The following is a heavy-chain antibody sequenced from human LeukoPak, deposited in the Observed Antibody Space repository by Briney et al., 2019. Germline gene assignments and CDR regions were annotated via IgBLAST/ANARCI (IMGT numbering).Heavy chain of an antibody. CDR2: INHSGNT. D-gene: IGHD4-23*01. J-gene: IGHJ4*02. CDR1: GGSFIGYH. CDR3: ARDPTTVVTTPYYFDD. Sequence: SETLSLTCAVSGGSFIGYHWSWIRQPPGKGLEWIGEINHSGNTNYNPSLKSRVTISIDTSKNQFSLKLRSLTAADTAVYYCARDPTTVVTTPYYFDDWGQGTLVTVSS. V-gene: IGHV4-34*01.